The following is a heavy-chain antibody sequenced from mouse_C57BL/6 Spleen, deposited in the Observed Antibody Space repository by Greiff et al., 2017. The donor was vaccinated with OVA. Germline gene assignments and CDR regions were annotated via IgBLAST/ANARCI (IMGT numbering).Heavy chain of an antibody. Sequence: QVQLKQSGAELVRPGTSVKLSCKASGYTFTSYWMHWVKQRPGQGLEWIGVIDPSDSYTNYNQKFKGKATLTVDTSSSTAYMQLSSLTSEDSAVYYCARYYYYGSSRAWFAYWGQGTLVTVSA. J-gene: IGHJ3*01. CDR3: ARYYYYGSSRAWFAY. CDR1: GYTFTSYW. D-gene: IGHD1-1*01. V-gene: IGHV1-59*01. CDR2: IDPSDSYT.